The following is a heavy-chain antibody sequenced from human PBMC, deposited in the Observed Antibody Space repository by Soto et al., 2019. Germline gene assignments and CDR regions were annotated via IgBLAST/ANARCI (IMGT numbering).Heavy chain of an antibody. D-gene: IGHD2-8*01. CDR3: AKLICTSNCNDY. V-gene: IGHV3-23*01. CDR2: INGGGSTT. J-gene: IGHJ4*02. Sequence: EVRLLESGGNLTQPGGSLRLSCTVSGLTFSNYDMSWVRQAPGKGLEWVSSINGGGSTTNYADSVKGRFTISRDNSKNTLFLQMNSLRVEDTAIYYCAKLICTSNCNDYWGQGTLVTVSS. CDR1: GLTFSNYD.